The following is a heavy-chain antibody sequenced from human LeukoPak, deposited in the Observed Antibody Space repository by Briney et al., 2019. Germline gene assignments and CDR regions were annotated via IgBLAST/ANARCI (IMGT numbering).Heavy chain of an antibody. D-gene: IGHD3-3*01. Sequence: GGSLRLSCTASGFTFSGYDMDWVRQAPGKGLEWVAFIRSDGSNKDSADSVKGRFTISRDNSKNTLYLQMNSLRPEDTAVYYCAKDTGHEFWSRSPPYWGQGTLVIVSS. J-gene: IGHJ4*02. CDR3: AKDTGHEFWSRSPPY. CDR2: IRSDGSNK. V-gene: IGHV3-30*02. CDR1: GFTFSGYD.